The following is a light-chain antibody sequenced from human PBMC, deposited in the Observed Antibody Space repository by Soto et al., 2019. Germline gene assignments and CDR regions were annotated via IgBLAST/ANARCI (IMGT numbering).Light chain of an antibody. CDR2: DAS. V-gene: IGKV1-5*01. CDR1: QSISSW. J-gene: IGKJ1*01. Sequence: DIQMTQYPSTLSASVGYRVTITCRASQSISSWLAWYQQKPGKAPKLLIYDASSLESGVPSRFSGSGSGTEFTLTISSLQPDDFATYYCQQYNSYLWTFGQGTKVEIK. CDR3: QQYNSYLWT.